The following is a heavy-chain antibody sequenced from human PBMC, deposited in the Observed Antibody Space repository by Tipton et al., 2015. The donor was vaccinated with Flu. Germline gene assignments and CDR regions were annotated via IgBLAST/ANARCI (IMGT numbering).Heavy chain of an antibody. J-gene: IGHJ5*02. V-gene: IGHV4-39*07. D-gene: IGHD1-26*01. CDR2: INQSGRP. CDR3: ARGSWEVRFDP. CDR1: GGSISSSSYS. Sequence: TLSLTCTVSGGSISSSSYSWGWIRQPPGKGLEWIGEINQSGRPNYNPSLKNRVTISVDTSKNQFSLSLTSVTAADTAMYYCARGSWEVRFDPWGQGTLVTVSS.